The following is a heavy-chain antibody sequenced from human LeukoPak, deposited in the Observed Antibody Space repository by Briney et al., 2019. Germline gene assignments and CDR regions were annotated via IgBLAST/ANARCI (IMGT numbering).Heavy chain of an antibody. D-gene: IGHD2-15*01. J-gene: IGHJ5*02. CDR3: ANSSGGSLGFLGWFDP. CDR2: ISYDGSNR. CDR1: GFTFSNYW. Sequence: PGGSLRLSCAASGFTFSNYWMNWVRQAPGKGLEWVAVISYDGSNRYYADSVKGRFTISRDNSKNTLYLQMNSLRAEDTAVYYCANSSGGSLGFLGWFDPWGQGTLVTVSS. V-gene: IGHV3-30*18.